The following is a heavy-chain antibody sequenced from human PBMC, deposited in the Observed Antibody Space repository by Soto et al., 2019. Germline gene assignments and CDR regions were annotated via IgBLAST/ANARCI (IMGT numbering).Heavy chain of an antibody. CDR1: GFTFSNYT. J-gene: IGHJ2*01. CDR3: ARAPDYGEYDWYFDL. CDR2: ISTSSSNI. Sequence: EVQMVESGGGFVQPGGSLRLSCTASGFTFSNYTMNWVRQAPGKGLEWLSYISTSSSNIYYADSVKGRFTISRDNAKNSLYLQMNSLRAEDTAVYYCARAPDYGEYDWYFDLWGRGTLVTVSS. V-gene: IGHV3-48*01. D-gene: IGHD4-17*01.